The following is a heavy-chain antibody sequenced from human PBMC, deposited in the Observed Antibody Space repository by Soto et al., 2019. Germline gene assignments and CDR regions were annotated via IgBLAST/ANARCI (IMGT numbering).Heavy chain of an antibody. Sequence: SETLSLTCTVSGGSISSGGYFWSWIRQHPWKGLDWIGFIYYSGSTYYNPSLKSRVTISVDTSKNQFSLKLSSVTAADTAVYYCARSRAYCGGDCSIDYWGQGTLVTVSS. V-gene: IGHV4-31*03. CDR2: IYYSGST. J-gene: IGHJ4*02. CDR3: ARSRAYCGGDCSIDY. CDR1: GGSISSGGYF. D-gene: IGHD2-21*02.